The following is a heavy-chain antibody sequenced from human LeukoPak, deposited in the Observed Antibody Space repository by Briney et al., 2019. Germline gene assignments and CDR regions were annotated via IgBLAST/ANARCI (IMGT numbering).Heavy chain of an antibody. V-gene: IGHV3-48*03. J-gene: IGHJ4*02. Sequence: HAGGSLRLSCAASGFTFSSYEMNWFRQAPGKGLEWVSYIGSSGSTIYYADSVKGRFTISRDNAKNSLYLQMNSLRAEDTAVYYCARAERGGGRYSYYFDYWGQGTLVTVSS. D-gene: IGHD1-26*01. CDR1: GFTFSSYE. CDR2: IGSSGSTI. CDR3: ARAERGGGRYSYYFDY.